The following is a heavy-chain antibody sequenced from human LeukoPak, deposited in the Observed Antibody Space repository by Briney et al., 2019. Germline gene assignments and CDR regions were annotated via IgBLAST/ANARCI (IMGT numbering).Heavy chain of an antibody. J-gene: IGHJ6*04. V-gene: IGHV4-59*03. Sequence: MASETLSLTCTVSGGSISSYYWSWIRQPPGKGLEWIGYIYYSGSTNYNPSFKSRVTISVDKSKNQFSLNLNSVTAADTAVYYCVRNGYYCLDVWGKGTTVTVSS. D-gene: IGHD2-8*01. CDR3: VRNGYYCLDV. CDR2: IYYSGST. CDR1: GGSISSYY.